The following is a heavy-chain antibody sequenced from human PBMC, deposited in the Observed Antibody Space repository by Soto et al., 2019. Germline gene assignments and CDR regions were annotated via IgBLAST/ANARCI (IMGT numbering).Heavy chain of an antibody. J-gene: IGHJ4*02. D-gene: IGHD1-26*01. V-gene: IGHV4-59*01. CDR2: IYYSGST. Sequence: QVQLQESGPGLVKPSETLSLTCTVSGGSISSYYWSWIRQPPGKGLEWIGYIYYSGSTNYNPSLKSRVTISVDTSKNQFSLKLSSVTAADTAVYYCANGWEWPYLDFWGRGTLVTVSS. CDR1: GGSISSYY. CDR3: ANGWEWPYLDF.